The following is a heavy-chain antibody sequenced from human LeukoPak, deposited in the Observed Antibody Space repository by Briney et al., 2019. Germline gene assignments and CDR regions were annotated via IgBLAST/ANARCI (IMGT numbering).Heavy chain of an antibody. Sequence: GASVKVSCKASGYTFTSYGIGWVRQAPGQGLEWMGWISAYNGNTNYAQKLQGRVTMTTDTSTSTAYMELRSLRSDDTAVYYCARAYVDSSGYTAFDIWGQGTLVTVSS. CDR1: GYTFTSYG. CDR2: ISAYNGNT. V-gene: IGHV1-18*01. J-gene: IGHJ4*02. CDR3: ARAYVDSSGYTAFDI. D-gene: IGHD3-22*01.